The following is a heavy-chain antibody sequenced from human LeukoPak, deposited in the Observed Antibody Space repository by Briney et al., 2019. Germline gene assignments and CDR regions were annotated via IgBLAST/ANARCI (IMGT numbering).Heavy chain of an antibody. J-gene: IGHJ4*02. CDR2: IKQDGSEK. CDR1: GFTFSSYW. D-gene: IGHD2-2*01. V-gene: IGHV3-7*01. CDR3: AKDLDSAIVVVPAAFMH. Sequence: GGSLRLSCAASGFTFSSYWMSWVRQAPGKGLEWVANIKQDGSEKYYVDSVKGRFTISRDNAKNSLYLQMNSLRAEDTAVYYCAKDLDSAIVVVPAAFMHWGQGTLVTVSS.